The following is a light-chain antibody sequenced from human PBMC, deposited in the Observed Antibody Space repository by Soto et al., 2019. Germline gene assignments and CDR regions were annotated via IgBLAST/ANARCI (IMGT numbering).Light chain of an antibody. J-gene: IGKJ1*01. CDR3: QQYNVWPPWT. CDR2: DAS. CDR1: QTINSD. V-gene: IGKV3-15*01. Sequence: IVMTQSPATLSVSPGERVTLSCRASQTINSDLAWYRQKPGQAPTLVIYDASTRAIGIPARFSGSGSGTVFTLTISSLQSEDFAVYFCQQYNVWPPWTFGQGTKVEIK.